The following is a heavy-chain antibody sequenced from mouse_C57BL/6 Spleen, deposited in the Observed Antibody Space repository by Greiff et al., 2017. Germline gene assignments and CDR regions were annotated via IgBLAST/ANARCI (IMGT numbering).Heavy chain of an antibody. D-gene: IGHD2-5*01. V-gene: IGHV1-42*01. Sequence: EVKLLESGPELVKPGASVKISCKASGYSFTGYYMNWVKQSPEKSLEWIGEINPSTGGTTYNQKFKAKATLTVDKSSSTAYMQLKSLTSEDSAVYYCARDSKGSYYFDYWGQGTTLTVSS. CDR1: GYSFTGYY. CDR2: INPSTGGT. CDR3: ARDSKGSYYFDY. J-gene: IGHJ2*01.